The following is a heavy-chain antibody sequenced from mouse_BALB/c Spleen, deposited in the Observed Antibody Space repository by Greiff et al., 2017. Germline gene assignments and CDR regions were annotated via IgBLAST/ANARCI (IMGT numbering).Heavy chain of an antibody. D-gene: IGHD1-1*01. CDR2: ISSGSSTI. CDR1: GFTFSSFG. V-gene: IGHV5-17*02. Sequence: EVKLVESGGGLVQPGGSRKLSCAASGFTFSSFGMHWVRQAPEKGLEWVAYISSGSSTIYYAATVKGRFTISRDNPKNTLFLQMTSLRSEDTAMYYCARRDGSRSAMDYWGQGTSVTVSS. CDR3: ARRDGSRSAMDY. J-gene: IGHJ4*01.